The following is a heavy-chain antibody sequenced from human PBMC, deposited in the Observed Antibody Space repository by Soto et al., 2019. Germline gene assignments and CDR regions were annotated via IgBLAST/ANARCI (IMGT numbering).Heavy chain of an antibody. CDR1: GGTFSSYA. CDR3: ASAITFGGVIGNDY. V-gene: IGHV1-69*13. D-gene: IGHD3-16*02. J-gene: IGHJ4*02. Sequence: SVKVSCKASGGTFSSYAISWVRQAPGQGLEWMGGIIPIFGTANYAQKFQGRVTITADESTSTAYMELSSLRSEDTAVYYCASAITFGGVIGNDYWGQGTLVTVS. CDR2: IIPIFGTA.